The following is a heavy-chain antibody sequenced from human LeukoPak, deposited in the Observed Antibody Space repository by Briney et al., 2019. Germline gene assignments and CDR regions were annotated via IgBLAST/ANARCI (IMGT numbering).Heavy chain of an antibody. Sequence: GASVKVSCKVSGYTLTEVSMHWVRQAPGKGLEWMGGFDPEDGETIYAQKFQGRVTMTEDTSTDTAYMELSSLRSEDTAVYYCATATPAAKGGGFDYWGQGTLVTVSS. D-gene: IGHD2-2*01. CDR2: FDPEDGET. J-gene: IGHJ4*02. V-gene: IGHV1-24*01. CDR1: GYTLTEVS. CDR3: ATATPAAKGGGFDY.